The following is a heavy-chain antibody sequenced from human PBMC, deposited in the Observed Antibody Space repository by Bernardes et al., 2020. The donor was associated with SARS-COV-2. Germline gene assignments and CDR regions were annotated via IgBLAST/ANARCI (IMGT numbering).Heavy chain of an antibody. J-gene: IGHJ4*02. Sequence: SETLSLTCSVSGGSISSSSDYWTWIRQAPGRGLVWIGHIHQSGSTHYNPSLEGRVSISVDTSKNQLSLRLNSVTAADTAVYYCATITSGWSTRGGFWGQGTLVSVSS. CDR2: IHQSGST. V-gene: IGHV4-39*01. D-gene: IGHD6-19*01. CDR1: GGSISSSSDY. CDR3: ATITSGWSTRGGF.